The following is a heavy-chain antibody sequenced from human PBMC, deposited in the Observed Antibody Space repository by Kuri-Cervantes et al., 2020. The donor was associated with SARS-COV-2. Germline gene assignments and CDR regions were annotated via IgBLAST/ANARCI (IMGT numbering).Heavy chain of an antibody. V-gene: IGHV1-2*02. CDR2: INPNSGGT. J-gene: IGHJ6*03. Sequence: ASVKVSCKASGGTFSSYAISWVRQAPGQGLEWMGWINPNSGGTNYAQKFQGRVTMTRDTSISTAYMELSSLRSEDTAVYYCARDPPHFWSGYYTGGYYMDVWGKGTTVTVSS. CDR3: ARDPPHFWSGYYTGGYYMDV. CDR1: GGTFSSYA. D-gene: IGHD3-3*02.